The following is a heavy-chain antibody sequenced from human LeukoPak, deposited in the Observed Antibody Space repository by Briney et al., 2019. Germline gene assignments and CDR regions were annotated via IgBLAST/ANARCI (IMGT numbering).Heavy chain of an antibody. V-gene: IGHV3-30*02. CDR3: AKDRDSSSWYFYY. D-gene: IGHD6-13*01. CDR1: GFTFSSYG. J-gene: IGHJ4*02. CDR2: IRYDGGNE. Sequence: PGGSLRLSCAASGFTFSSYGLHWVRQAPGKGLEWVAFIRYDGGNEYYADSVKGRFTISRDNSKNTLYLQMNSLRAEDTAVYYCAKDRDSSSWYFYYWGQGTLVTVSS.